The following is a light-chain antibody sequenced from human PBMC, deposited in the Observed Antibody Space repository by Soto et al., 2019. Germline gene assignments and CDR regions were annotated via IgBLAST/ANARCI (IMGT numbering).Light chain of an antibody. V-gene: IGKV3-15*01. CDR1: QSVSSN. CDR2: GAS. J-gene: IGKJ4*01. CDR3: QQYNTWPLT. Sequence: EIVVTQSPVTLSVSPGERATLSCRASQSVSSNLAWYQQKPGQAPRLLIYGASTRATGIPARFSGSGSGTEFTLTISGLQSEDFAVYYCQQYNTWPLTFGGGTKVEIK.